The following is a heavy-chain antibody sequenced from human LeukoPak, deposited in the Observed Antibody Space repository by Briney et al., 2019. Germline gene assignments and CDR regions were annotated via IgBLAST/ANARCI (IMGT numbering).Heavy chain of an antibody. Sequence: GGSLRLFFAASGFTVSHYAMDWVRQAPGKGLEWVSGIRGSGGNTYYADSVKGRFTISRDNSKNTLYLQMNSLRAEDTAVYYCAKDGYSSSWYYFDYWGQGTLVTVSS. J-gene: IGHJ4*02. V-gene: IGHV3-23*01. CDR3: AKDGYSSSWYYFDY. CDR1: GFTVSHYA. D-gene: IGHD6-13*01. CDR2: IRGSGGNT.